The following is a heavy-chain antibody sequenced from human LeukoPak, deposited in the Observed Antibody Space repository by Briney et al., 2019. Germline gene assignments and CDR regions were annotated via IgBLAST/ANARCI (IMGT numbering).Heavy chain of an antibody. CDR2: IYITEST. CDR3: AKSWGYAANSLHIQH. J-gene: IGHJ1*01. V-gene: IGHV4-61*02. Sequence: SETMSLTCSVSGDSIRSGSFHWNWIRQPAGKGLEWIGRIYITESTDYNTSLKSRVTMSVDTSNNQFSLRLTSVTAADTAVYYCAKSWGYAANSLHIQHWGQGARVIVSA. CDR1: GDSIRSGSFH. D-gene: IGHD4-23*01.